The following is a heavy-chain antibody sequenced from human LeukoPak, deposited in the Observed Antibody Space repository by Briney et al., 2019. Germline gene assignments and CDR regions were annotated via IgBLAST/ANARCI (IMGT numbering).Heavy chain of an antibody. V-gene: IGHV3-66*01. CDR3: ARDSGYSSGWPLFDY. CDR2: VHSVGST. D-gene: IGHD6-19*01. CDR1: GFTVSSKS. Sequence: PGGSLRLSCAASGFTVSSKSMSWVRQAPGKGLEWVSVVHSVGSTYYADSVKGRFTISRDNSKTTLFLQMNSLRAGGTAVYYCARDSGYSSGWPLFDYWGQGTLVTVSS. J-gene: IGHJ4*02.